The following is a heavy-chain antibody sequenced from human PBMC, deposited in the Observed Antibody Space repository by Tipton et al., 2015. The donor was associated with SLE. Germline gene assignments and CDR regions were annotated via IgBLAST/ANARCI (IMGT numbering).Heavy chain of an antibody. J-gene: IGHJ3*01. CDR3: ARGEFIGGACKDAFDV. CDR2: VKQEGSDK. CDR1: GFTFSSYW. V-gene: IGHV3-7*01. Sequence: SLRLSCAASGFTFSSYWMSWVRQAPGKGLEWVANVKQEGSDKYYVDSVKGRFTISRDNAKNSLYLQMHSLRAEDTAVYYCARGEFIGGACKDAFDVCGQGPRVTVPS. D-gene: IGHD1-26*01.